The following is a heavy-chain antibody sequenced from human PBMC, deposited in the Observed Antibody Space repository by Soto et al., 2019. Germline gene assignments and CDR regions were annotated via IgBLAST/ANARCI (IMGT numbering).Heavy chain of an antibody. V-gene: IGHV3-23*01. J-gene: IGHJ4*02. CDR1: GFTFSSYA. Sequence: GGSLSLSCAASGFTFSSYAMSWVRQAPGKGLEWVSAISGSGGSTYYADYVKGRFTISRDNSKNTLYLQMNSLRAEDTAVYYCAKEDAIFGVVPLFDYWGQGTLVTVSS. D-gene: IGHD3-3*01. CDR2: ISGSGGST. CDR3: AKEDAIFGVVPLFDY.